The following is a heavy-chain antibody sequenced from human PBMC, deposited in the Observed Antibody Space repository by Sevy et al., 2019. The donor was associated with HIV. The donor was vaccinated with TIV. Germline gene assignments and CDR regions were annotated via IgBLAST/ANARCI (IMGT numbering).Heavy chain of an antibody. Sequence: GGSLRLSCAASGFTFSSYAMSWVRQAPGKGLEWVSAISGSGGSTYYADSVKGRFTISRDNSKNTLYLQMNSLRAEDTAVYYCAKDWAETEFYYCSSTSCYYYYYMDVWGKGTTVTVSS. D-gene: IGHD2-2*01. V-gene: IGHV3-23*01. CDR1: GFTFSSYA. CDR2: ISGSGGST. J-gene: IGHJ6*03. CDR3: AKDWAETEFYYCSSTSCYYYYYMDV.